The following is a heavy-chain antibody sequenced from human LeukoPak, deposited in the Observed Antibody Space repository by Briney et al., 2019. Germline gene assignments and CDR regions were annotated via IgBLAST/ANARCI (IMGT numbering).Heavy chain of an antibody. Sequence: ASLKVSCKTSGYTFTSYDINWVRQVTGQGLEWVGGMDGNSGKTAYAQNFLGRVPITRNTSISTAYMELSSLRSEDTAVYYCARLYYYASSGYDALDIWGQGTMVAVSS. J-gene: IGHJ3*02. D-gene: IGHD3-22*01. CDR2: MDGNSGKT. V-gene: IGHV1-8*01. CDR3: ARLYYYASSGYDALDI. CDR1: GYTFTSYD.